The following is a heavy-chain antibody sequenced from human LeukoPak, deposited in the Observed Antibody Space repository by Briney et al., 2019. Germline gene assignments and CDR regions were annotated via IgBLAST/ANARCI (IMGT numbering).Heavy chain of an antibody. CDR3: ARGPRAAADLPHAAFDY. CDR2: INPSGGST. J-gene: IGHJ4*02. D-gene: IGHD6-13*01. V-gene: IGHV1-46*01. CDR1: GYTFTSYY. Sequence: GASVKVSCKASGYTFTSYYMHWVRQAPGQGLEWMGIINPSGGSTSYAQKFQGRVTMTRDTSTSTVYMELSSLRSEDTAVYYCARGPRAAADLPHAAFDYWGQGTLVTVSS.